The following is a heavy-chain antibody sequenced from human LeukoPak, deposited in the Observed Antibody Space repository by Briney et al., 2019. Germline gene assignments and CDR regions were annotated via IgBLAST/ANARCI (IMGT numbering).Heavy chain of an antibody. D-gene: IGHD6-13*01. V-gene: IGHV4-39*01. CDR3: ARHVSVGYSSPLNAFDI. Sequence: SETLSLTCTVSGGSISSSSYYWGWIRQPPGKGLEWIGSIYYSGSTYYNPSLKSRVTISVDTSKNQFSLKLSSVTAADTAVYYCARHVSVGYSSPLNAFDIWGQGTMVTVSS. CDR2: IYYSGST. J-gene: IGHJ3*02. CDR1: GGSISSSSYY.